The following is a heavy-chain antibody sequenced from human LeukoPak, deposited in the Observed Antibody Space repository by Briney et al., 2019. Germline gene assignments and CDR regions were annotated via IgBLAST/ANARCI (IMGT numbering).Heavy chain of an antibody. CDR3: ARHPKYSSGWRWFDP. J-gene: IGHJ5*02. V-gene: IGHV5-51*01. CDR2: IYPGDSDT. Sequence: GESLKISCKGSGYSFTTYWIGWVRQMPGKGLEWMGIIYPGDSDTRYSPSFEGQVTISADKSISTAYLQWSSLKASDTAVYYCARHPKYSSGWRWFDPWGQGTLVTVSS. D-gene: IGHD6-19*01. CDR1: GYSFTTYW.